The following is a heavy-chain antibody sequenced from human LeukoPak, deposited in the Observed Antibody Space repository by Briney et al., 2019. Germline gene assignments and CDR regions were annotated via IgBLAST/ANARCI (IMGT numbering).Heavy chain of an antibody. Sequence: SETLSLTCAVYGGSFSGCYWSWIRQPPGKGLEWIGEINHSGSTNYNPSLKSRVTISVDTSKNQFSLKLSSVTAADTAVYYCARERRVYFDWLVWGQGTLVTVSS. CDR3: ARERRVYFDWLV. J-gene: IGHJ4*02. CDR1: GGSFSGCY. D-gene: IGHD3-9*01. CDR2: INHSGST. V-gene: IGHV4-34*01.